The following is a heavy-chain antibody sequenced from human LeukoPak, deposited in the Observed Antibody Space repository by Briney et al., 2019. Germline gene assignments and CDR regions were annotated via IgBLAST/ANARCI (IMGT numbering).Heavy chain of an antibody. CDR1: GYTFTSYG. Sequence: ASVKVSCKASGYTFTSYGISWVRQAPGQGLEWMGWISAYNGNTNYAQKLQGRVTMTTDTSTSTAYMELRSLRSDDTAVYYCARDGAAAGDSYDHYGMDVWGQGTTVTVSS. J-gene: IGHJ6*02. CDR3: ARDGAAAGDSYDHYGMDV. D-gene: IGHD6-13*01. V-gene: IGHV1-18*01. CDR2: ISAYNGNT.